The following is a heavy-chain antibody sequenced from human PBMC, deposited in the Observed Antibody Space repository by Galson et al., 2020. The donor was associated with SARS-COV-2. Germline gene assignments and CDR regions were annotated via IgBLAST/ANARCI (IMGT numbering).Heavy chain of an antibody. J-gene: IGHJ2*01. CDR3: ARATMIARRDFDV. V-gene: IGHV4-30-4*01. D-gene: IGHD3-22*01. Sequence: SPTLSLTCTVSGGSISSPDYYWRWIRQSPGTGLEWIGYIFYTGINYYNPSLNSPLTISVETSKNQFSLELTSVTAEDTGMYFCARATMIARRDFDVWGRGTLVIVSS. CDR2: IFYTGIN. CDR1: GGSISSPDYY.